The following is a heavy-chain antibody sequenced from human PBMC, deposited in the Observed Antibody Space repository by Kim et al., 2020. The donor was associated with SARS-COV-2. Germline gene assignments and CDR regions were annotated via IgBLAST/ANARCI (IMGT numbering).Heavy chain of an antibody. Sequence: GGSLRLSCAASGFTFSSYAMHWVRQAPGKGLEWVAVISYDGSNKYYADSVKGRFTISRDNSKNTLYLQMNSLRAEDTAVYYCARDLLLGPTEYYFDYWG. CDR3: ARDLLLGPTEYYFDY. CDR1: GFTFSSYA. V-gene: IGHV3-30*04. D-gene: IGHD1-26*01. J-gene: IGHJ4*01. CDR2: ISYDGSNK.